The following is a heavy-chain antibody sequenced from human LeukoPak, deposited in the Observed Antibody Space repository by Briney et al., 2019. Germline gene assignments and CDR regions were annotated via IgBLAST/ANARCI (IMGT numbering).Heavy chain of an antibody. CDR1: GFTFSSYA. CDR3: ARDGETVAFDY. V-gene: IGHV3-30*01. D-gene: IGHD4-23*01. Sequence: GGSLRLSCAASGFTFSSYAMHWVSQAPGKGLDWVAVISYDGSNKYYADSVKGRFTISRDNSKNTLYLQMNSLRAEDTAVYYCARDGETVAFDYWGQGTLVTVSS. J-gene: IGHJ4*02. CDR2: ISYDGSNK.